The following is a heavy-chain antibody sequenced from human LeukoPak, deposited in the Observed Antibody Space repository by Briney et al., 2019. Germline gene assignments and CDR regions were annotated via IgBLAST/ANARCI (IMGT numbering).Heavy chain of an antibody. CDR1: GFTFSSYW. CDR2: INSDESST. CDR3: ATGWYTSSPAY. V-gene: IGHV3-74*01. D-gene: IGHD6-6*01. Sequence: GGSLRPSCAASGFTFSSYWMHLVRQAPGKGLVWVSRINSDESSTTYADSVKGHFTISRDNAKNTLYLQMNSPRAEDTAVYYCATGWYTSSPAYWGQGTLVTVSS. J-gene: IGHJ4*02.